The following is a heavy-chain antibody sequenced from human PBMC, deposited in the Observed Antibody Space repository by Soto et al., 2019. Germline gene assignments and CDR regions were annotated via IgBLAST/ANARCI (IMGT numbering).Heavy chain of an antibody. J-gene: IGHJ4*02. CDR3: ARDQYCSGGSSYSWEFDY. V-gene: IGHV3-48*01. CDR1: GFTFSSYS. Sequence: PGGSLRLSCAASGFTFSSYSMNWVRQAPGKGLEWVSYISSSSSTIYYADSVKGRFTISRDNAKNSLYLQMNSLRAEDTAVYYCARDQYCSGGSSYSWEFDYWGQGTLVTVSS. CDR2: ISSSSSTI. D-gene: IGHD2-15*01.